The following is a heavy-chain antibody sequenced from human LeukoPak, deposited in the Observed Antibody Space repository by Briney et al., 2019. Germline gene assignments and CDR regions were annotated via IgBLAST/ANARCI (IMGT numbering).Heavy chain of an antibody. CDR3: ARVVVRDANNYKDY. CDR2: VDPTSGGT. Sequence: ASVKVSCKASGYTFTGYYMHWVRQAPGQGLEWMGWVDPTSGGTNYAQKFQGRVTMTRDTSISTAYMELSRLRSDDTAVYYCARVVVRDANNYKDYWGQGTLVTVSS. J-gene: IGHJ4*02. D-gene: IGHD5-24*01. V-gene: IGHV1-2*02. CDR1: GYTFTGYY.